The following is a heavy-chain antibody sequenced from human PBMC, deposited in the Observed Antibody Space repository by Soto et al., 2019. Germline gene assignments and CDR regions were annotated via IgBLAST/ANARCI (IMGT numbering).Heavy chain of an antibody. CDR1: GFTFSSYG. Sequence: ESGGGVVQPGRSLRLSCAASGFTFSSYGMHWVRQAPGKGLEWVAVIWYDGSNKYYADSVKGRFTISRDNSKNTLYLQMNSLRAEDTAVYYCARDQVAAAGTAGGYFDYWGQGTLVTVSS. CDR3: ARDQVAAAGTAGGYFDY. CDR2: IWYDGSNK. J-gene: IGHJ4*02. V-gene: IGHV3-33*01. D-gene: IGHD6-13*01.